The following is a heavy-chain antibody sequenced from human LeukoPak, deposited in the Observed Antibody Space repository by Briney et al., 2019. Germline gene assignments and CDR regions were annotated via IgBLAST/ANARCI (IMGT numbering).Heavy chain of an antibody. V-gene: IGHV3-23*01. CDR2: ISGSGGST. J-gene: IGHJ4*02. D-gene: IGHD6-6*01. CDR3: AKDLFEYSSSAAFDY. Sequence: RRSLRLSCAASGFTFSSYAMGWVRQAPGKGLEWVSAISGSGGSTYYADSVKGRFTISRASSKNTLYLQMHSLRTEDTAVYYCAKDLFEYSSSAAFDYWGQGTLVTVST. CDR1: GFTFSSYA.